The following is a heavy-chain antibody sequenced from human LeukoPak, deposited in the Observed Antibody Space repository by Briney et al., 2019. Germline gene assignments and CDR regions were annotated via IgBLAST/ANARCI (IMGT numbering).Heavy chain of an antibody. D-gene: IGHD6-6*01. CDR1: GGSISSSSYY. J-gene: IGHJ4*02. CDR3: ARGLRQLVYFDY. CDR2: IYYSGST. Sequence: SETLSLTCTVSGGSISSSSYYWGWIRQPPGKGLEWIGSIYYSGSTYYNPSLKSRVTISVDTSKNQFSLKLRSVTAADTAVYYCARGLRQLVYFDYWGQGTLVTVSS. V-gene: IGHV4-39*01.